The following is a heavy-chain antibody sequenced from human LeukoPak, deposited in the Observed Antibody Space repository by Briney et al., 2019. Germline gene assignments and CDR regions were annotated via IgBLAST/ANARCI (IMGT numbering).Heavy chain of an antibody. J-gene: IGHJ4*02. CDR2: IIPIFGTA. CDR1: GGTFSSYA. D-gene: IGHD3-22*01. Sequence: ASVKVSCKASGGTFSSYAISWVRQAPGQGLEWMGRIIPIFGTANYAQKFQGRVTITTDESTSTAYMELSSLRSEDTAVYYCARERGLKYYYDSSGYPQVHFDYWGQGTLVTVSS. CDR3: ARERGLKYYYDSSGYPQVHFDY. V-gene: IGHV1-69*05.